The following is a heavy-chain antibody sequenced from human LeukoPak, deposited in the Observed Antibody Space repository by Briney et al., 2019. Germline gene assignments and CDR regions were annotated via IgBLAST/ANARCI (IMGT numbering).Heavy chain of an antibody. D-gene: IGHD1-1*01. CDR2: IHSSGNYI. CDR1: GLTFSSYA. Sequence: GGSLRLSCAASGLTFSSYAMSWVRQAPGKGLEWISYIHSSGNYIFDAASVKGRFTVSRDNARNSLYLQMNSLRVEDTAMYYCAREWNSRATFDYWGQGTLVTVSS. CDR3: AREWNSRATFDY. J-gene: IGHJ4*02. V-gene: IGHV3-21*05.